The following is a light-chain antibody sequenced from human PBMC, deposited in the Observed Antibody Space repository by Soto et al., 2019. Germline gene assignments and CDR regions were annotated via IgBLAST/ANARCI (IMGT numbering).Light chain of an antibody. V-gene: IGKV1-39*01. Sequence: DILMTQSPSSLSASVGDRVTITCRASQSIGNYLHGYQQKEGKAPALLVYASSNLQSGVPSRFSGSGSATDFTLTIKSLQPEDVATYYCQQGYSSPWTFGQGTKLELK. CDR1: QSIGNY. CDR2: ASS. J-gene: IGKJ1*01. CDR3: QQGYSSPWT.